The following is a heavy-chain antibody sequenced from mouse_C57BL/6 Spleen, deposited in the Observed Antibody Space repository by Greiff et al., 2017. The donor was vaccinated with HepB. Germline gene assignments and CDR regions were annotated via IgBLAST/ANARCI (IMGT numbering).Heavy chain of an antibody. CDR3: TADGYSYLFAY. Sequence: EVQLVESGAELVRPGASVKLSCTASGFNIKDDYMHWVKQRPEQGLEWIGWIDPENGDTEYASKFQGKATITADTSSNTAYLQLSSLTSEDTAVYYCTADGYSYLFAYWGQGTLVTVSA. D-gene: IGHD2-3*01. CDR1: GFNIKDDY. CDR2: IDPENGDT. J-gene: IGHJ3*01. V-gene: IGHV14-4*01.